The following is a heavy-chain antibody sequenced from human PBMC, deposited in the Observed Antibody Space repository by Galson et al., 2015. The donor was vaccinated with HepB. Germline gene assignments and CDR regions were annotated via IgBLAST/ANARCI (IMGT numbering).Heavy chain of an antibody. V-gene: IGHV3-23*01. CDR2: ISNSGGNT. CDR3: LISGYGTFDC. Sequence: SLRLSCAASGFPISSHAMTWVRQAPGKGLEWVSTISNSGGNTYYADSVKGRFTISRDNSKNTLYLQMNSLSAEDTAVYYCLISGYGTFDCWGQGTQVTVSS. D-gene: IGHD5-12*01. CDR1: GFPISSHA. J-gene: IGHJ4*02.